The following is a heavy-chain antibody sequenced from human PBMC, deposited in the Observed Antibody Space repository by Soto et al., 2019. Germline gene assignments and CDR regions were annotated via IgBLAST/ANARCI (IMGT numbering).Heavy chain of an antibody. J-gene: IGHJ6*02. V-gene: IGHV3-13*05. CDR2: ISAAGDP. Sequence: EVQLVESGGGLVQPGGSLRLSCEASGFTFRNYDMHWVRQGTGKGLEWVSGISAAGDPDYADSVEGRFTISRENAQNSFFLQMNSPRVGDPAVYYCARTDRDFYGLDVWGQGPTVIVSS. CDR1: GFTFRNYD. CDR3: ARTDRDFYGLDV.